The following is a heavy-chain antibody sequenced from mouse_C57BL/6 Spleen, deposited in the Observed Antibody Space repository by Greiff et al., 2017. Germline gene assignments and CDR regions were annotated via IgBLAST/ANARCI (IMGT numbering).Heavy chain of an antibody. CDR1: GFSLTSYG. J-gene: IGHJ2*01. V-gene: IGHV2-4*01. Sequence: QVQLKASGPGLVQPSQSLSITCTVSGFSLTSYGVHWVRQPPGKGLEWLGVIWSGGSTDYNAAFISRLSISKDNSKSQVFFKMNSLQADDTAIYYCAKNAIDYYGSSYFDYWGQGTTLTVSS. D-gene: IGHD1-1*01. CDR3: AKNAIDYYGSSYFDY. CDR2: IWSGGST.